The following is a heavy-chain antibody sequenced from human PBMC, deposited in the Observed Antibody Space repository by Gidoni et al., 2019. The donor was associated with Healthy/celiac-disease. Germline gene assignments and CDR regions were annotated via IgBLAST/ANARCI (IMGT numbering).Heavy chain of an antibody. V-gene: IGHV3-15*07. CDR1: GFTFSNAW. CDR2: IKSKTDGGTT. Sequence: EVQLVESGGGLVKPGGSLRLSCAASGFTFSNAWMIWVRQAPGKVLDWVGRIKSKTDGGTTDYAAPVKGRFTISRDDSKNTLYLQMNSLKTEDTAVYYCTTDPVGVVPAAIGDYWGQGTLVTVSS. CDR3: TTDPVGVVPAAIGDY. D-gene: IGHD2-2*01. J-gene: IGHJ4*02.